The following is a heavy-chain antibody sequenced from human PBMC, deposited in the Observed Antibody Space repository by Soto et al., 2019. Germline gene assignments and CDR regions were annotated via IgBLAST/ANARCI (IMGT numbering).Heavy chain of an antibody. CDR1: GFSFSGRW. CDR3: ARGAEIAAAAGNPGGDY. V-gene: IGHV3-74*03. CDR2: INTDGSVA. D-gene: IGHD6-13*01. J-gene: IGHJ4*02. Sequence: GESLKISCAASGFSFSGRWMHWVRQAPGKGLVWVSRINTDGSVAMYVDSVKGRFTISRDNAKNTLYLHMNSLRAEDTAVYYCARGAEIAAAAGNPGGDYWGQGTLVTVSS.